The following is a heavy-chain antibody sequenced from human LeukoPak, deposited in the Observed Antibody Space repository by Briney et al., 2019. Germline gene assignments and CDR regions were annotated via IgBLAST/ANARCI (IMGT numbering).Heavy chain of an antibody. Sequence: SETLSLTCTVSGYSISSGYYWGWIRQPPGKGLEWIGSIYHSGSTYYNPSLKSRVTISVDTSKNQFSLKLGSVTAADTAVYYCARSISYWGQGTLVTVSS. CDR2: IYHSGST. J-gene: IGHJ4*02. CDR1: GYSISSGYY. V-gene: IGHV4-38-2*02. CDR3: ARSISY.